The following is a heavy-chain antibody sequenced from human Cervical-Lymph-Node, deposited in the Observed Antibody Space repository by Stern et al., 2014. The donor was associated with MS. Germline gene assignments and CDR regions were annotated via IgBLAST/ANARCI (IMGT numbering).Heavy chain of an antibody. J-gene: IGHJ3*01. D-gene: IGHD2-21*01. CDR2: IYHSGIT. Sequence: QLVESGSGQAKPSQTLSLTCAVSGGSISSGGSSWNWIRQPPGKGLEWIGFIYHSGITYYNPSLKGRVFISVDTSKNQFALNLRSVTAADTAVYYCARGGVIYTQDRNGFDVWGQGTMVTVSS. V-gene: IGHV4-30-2*01. CDR3: ARGGVIYTQDRNGFDV. CDR1: GGSISSGGSS.